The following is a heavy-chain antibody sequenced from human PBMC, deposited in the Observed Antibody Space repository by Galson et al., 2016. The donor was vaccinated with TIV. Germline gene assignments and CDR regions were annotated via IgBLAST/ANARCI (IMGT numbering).Heavy chain of an antibody. V-gene: IGHV3-53*01. D-gene: IGHD3-22*01. CDR1: GLTVSTNY. J-gene: IGHJ4*02. CDR3: ARSYESSGNRGRFDH. Sequence: GSLRLSCAASGLTVSTNYMSWVRQAPGKGLEWVSILYSDGSAYYADSVKGRFTISRDNFKNTVYLQLNSLRAEDTAVYYCARSYESSGNRGRFDHWGQGTLVTVSS. CDR2: LYSDGSA.